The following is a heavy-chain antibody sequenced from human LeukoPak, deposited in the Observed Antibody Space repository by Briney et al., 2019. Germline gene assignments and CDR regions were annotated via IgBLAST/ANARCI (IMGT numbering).Heavy chain of an antibody. CDR1: GFTLSSYG. D-gene: IGHD3-10*02. V-gene: IGHV3-48*04. J-gene: IGHJ6*04. CDR3: AELGITMIGGV. CDR2: ISSSGSTI. Sequence: PGGSLRLSCAASGFTLSSYGMHWVRQAPGKELEWVSYISSSGSTIYYADSVKGRFTISRDNAKNSLYLQMNSLRAEDTAVYYCAELGITMIGGVWGKGTTVTISS.